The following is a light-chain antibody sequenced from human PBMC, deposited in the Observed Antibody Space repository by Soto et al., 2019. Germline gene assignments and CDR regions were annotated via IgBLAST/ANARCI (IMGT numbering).Light chain of an antibody. V-gene: IGKV3-11*01. J-gene: IGKJ1*01. CDR2: QTS. CDR1: QYINTR. Sequence: EIVLTQSPATLSSFPGDRVTHSCRASQYINTRLAWYQHRPGQAPRLLIYQTSLRAAGIPARFSASGSGTDFTLTINDVHPEDFALYYCHQRQSWPRTFGQGTKVDI. CDR3: HQRQSWPRT.